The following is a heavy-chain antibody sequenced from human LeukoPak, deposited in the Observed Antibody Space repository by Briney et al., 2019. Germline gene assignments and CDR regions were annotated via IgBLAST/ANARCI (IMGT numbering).Heavy chain of an antibody. CDR1: GFTFSSYS. V-gene: IGHV3-21*01. J-gene: IGHJ4*02. Sequence: GGSLRLSCAASGFTFSSYSMNWVRQAPGKGLEWVSSISSSSSYIYYADSVKGRFTISRDNAKNSLYLQMNSLRAEDTAVYYCAKAVYDSSGWKGYFDYWGQGTLVTVSS. D-gene: IGHD3-22*01. CDR2: ISSSSSYI. CDR3: AKAVYDSSGWKGYFDY.